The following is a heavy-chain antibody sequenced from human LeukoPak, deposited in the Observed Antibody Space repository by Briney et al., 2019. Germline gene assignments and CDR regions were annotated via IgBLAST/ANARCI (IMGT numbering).Heavy chain of an antibody. CDR1: GGSISSSSYY. CDR3: ARDRYYDSSGYLGPWFDP. V-gene: IGHV4-39*07. J-gene: IGHJ5*02. D-gene: IGHD3-22*01. CDR2: IYYSGST. Sequence: PSETLSLTCTVSGGSISSSSYYWGWIRQPPGKGLEWIGSIYYSGSTYSNPSLKSRVTISVDTSKNQFSLKLSSVTAADTAVYYCARDRYYDSSGYLGPWFDPWGQGTLVTVSS.